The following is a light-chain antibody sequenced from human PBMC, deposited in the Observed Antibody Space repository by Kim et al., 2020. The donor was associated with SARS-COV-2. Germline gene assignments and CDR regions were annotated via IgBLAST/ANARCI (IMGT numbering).Light chain of an antibody. CDR3: QQYHDLVT. J-gene: IGKJ5*01. V-gene: IGKV1-33*01. CDR2: DAS. CDR1: QDITNY. Sequence: DIQLTQSPSSLSASVGDRVTITCQASQDITNYLNWYQQKPGKAPRLLLYDASISESGVPSRFSGSGSGTDFTFTISNLQPEDFATYYCQQYHDLVTFGQGTRLEIK.